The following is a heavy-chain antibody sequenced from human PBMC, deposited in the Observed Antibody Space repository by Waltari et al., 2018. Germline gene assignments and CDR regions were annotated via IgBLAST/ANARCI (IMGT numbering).Heavy chain of an antibody. Sequence: EVQLLESGGGLVQPGGSLRLSCAASGFTFSSYAMSWVRRAPGKGVEWVSVIYSGGSTYYADSVKGRFTISRDNSKNTLYLQMNSLRAEDTAVYYCAKDREGRASYYFDYWGQGTLVTVSS. CDR3: AKDREGRASYYFDY. V-gene: IGHV3-23*03. CDR2: IYSGGST. J-gene: IGHJ4*02. CDR1: GFTFSSYA. D-gene: IGHD1-26*01.